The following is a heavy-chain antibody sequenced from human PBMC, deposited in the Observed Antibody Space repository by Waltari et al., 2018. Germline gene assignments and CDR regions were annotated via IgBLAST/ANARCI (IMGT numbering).Heavy chain of an antibody. CDR3: ARQGRVVDVVVVVPATTIDY. J-gene: IGHJ4*02. CDR2: IFESGGT. CDR1: GDSLSSSTYY. Sequence: QLQLPESGPGLVTPSETLSLTCTVSGDSLSSSTYYWGWIRRPPGKGLAWIGRIFESGGTHYNPPCSSSVTHAVCKSKNQLARELSDVSAADTAVDAAARQGRVVDVVVVVPATTIDYWGQGTLGSVSA. D-gene: IGHD2-15*01. V-gene: IGHV4-39*01.